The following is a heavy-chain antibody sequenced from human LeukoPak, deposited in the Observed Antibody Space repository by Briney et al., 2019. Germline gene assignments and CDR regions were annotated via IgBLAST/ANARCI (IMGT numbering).Heavy chain of an antibody. CDR2: INPTNGVT. D-gene: IGHD4-17*01. Sequence: ASVKVSCKASGGTFSSYAISWVRQAPGQGLEWMGWINPTNGVTNYAQKFQGRVTMTRDTSITTAYMELSSLRSGDTAVYYCVRIYYGPDYWGQGTLVTVSS. J-gene: IGHJ4*02. CDR3: VRIYYGPDY. CDR1: GGTFSSYA. V-gene: IGHV1-2*02.